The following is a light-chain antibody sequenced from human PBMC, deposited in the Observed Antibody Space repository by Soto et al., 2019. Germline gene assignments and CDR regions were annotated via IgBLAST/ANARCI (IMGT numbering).Light chain of an antibody. Sequence: QLVLTQPASVSGSPGQSITISCTGTSNDVGFYSYVSWYQQHPGKAPKLIIYEVTNRPSGVSDHFSGSKSDNTASLTISGLQAEDEADYYCSSYTISSTWVFGGGTKLTVL. J-gene: IGLJ3*02. CDR3: SSYTISSTWV. CDR2: EVT. V-gene: IGLV2-14*01. CDR1: SNDVGFYSY.